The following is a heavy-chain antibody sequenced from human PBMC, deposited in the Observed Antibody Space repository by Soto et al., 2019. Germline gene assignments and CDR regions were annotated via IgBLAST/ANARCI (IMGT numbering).Heavy chain of an antibody. D-gene: IGHD6-13*01. CDR2: INHSGST. J-gene: IGHJ6*02. V-gene: IGHV4-34*01. CDR1: GGSFSGYY. Sequence: PSETLSLTCAVYGGSFSGYYWSWIRQPPGKGLEWIGEINHSGSTNYNPSLKSRVTISVDTSKNQFSLKLSSVTAADTAVHYCARDHGIEDAGNYYYYGMDVWGQXTTVTVSS. CDR3: ARDHGIEDAGNYYYYGMDV.